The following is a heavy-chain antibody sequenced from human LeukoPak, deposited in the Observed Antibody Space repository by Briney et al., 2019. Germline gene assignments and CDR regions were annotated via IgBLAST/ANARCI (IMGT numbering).Heavy chain of an antibody. CDR1: GYTFTSYG. CDR2: ISTYNGNT. J-gene: IGHJ4*02. D-gene: IGHD6-19*01. V-gene: IGHV1-18*01. Sequence: ASVKVSCKASGYTFTSYGISWVRQAPGQGLEWMGWISTYNGNTHSAQKLQGRVTMTTDTSTGTAYMELRSLRSDDTAVYYCARSSLAVAGSVSAYWGQGTLVTVSS. CDR3: ARSSLAVAGSVSAY.